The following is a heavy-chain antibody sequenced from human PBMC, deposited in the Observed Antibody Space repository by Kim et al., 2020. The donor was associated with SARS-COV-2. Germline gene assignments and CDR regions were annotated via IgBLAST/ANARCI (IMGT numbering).Heavy chain of an antibody. CDR2: INAGNGNT. J-gene: IGHJ6*02. V-gene: IGHV1-3*01. CDR3: ATRGDFSSSWYNYYYGMDV. D-gene: IGHD6-13*01. CDR1: GYTFTSYA. Sequence: ASVKVSCKASGYTFTSYAMHWVRQAPGQRLEWMGWINAGNGNTKYSQKFQGRVTITRDTSASTAYMELSSLRSEDTAVYYCATRGDFSSSWYNYYYGMDVWGQGTTVTVSS.